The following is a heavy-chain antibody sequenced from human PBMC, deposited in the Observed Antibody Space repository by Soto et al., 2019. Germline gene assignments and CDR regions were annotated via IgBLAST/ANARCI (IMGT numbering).Heavy chain of an antibody. CDR3: ARHEAPVLAVAGTGEFDY. D-gene: IGHD6-19*01. V-gene: IGHV5-51*01. Sequence: GESLKISCKGSGYSFTSYWIGWVRQMPGKGLEWMGIIYPGDSDTRYSPSFQGQVTISADKSISTAYLQWSSLKASDTAMYYCARHEAPVLAVAGTGEFDYWGQGTLVTVSS. J-gene: IGHJ4*02. CDR1: GYSFTSYW. CDR2: IYPGDSDT.